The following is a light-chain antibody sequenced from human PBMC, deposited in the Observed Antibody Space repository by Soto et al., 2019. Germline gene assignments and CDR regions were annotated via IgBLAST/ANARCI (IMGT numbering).Light chain of an antibody. CDR3: SSYTSSSTVV. V-gene: IGLV2-14*01. CDR2: EVS. J-gene: IGLJ2*01. CDR1: SSDVGGYNY. Sequence: QSALTQPASVSGSPGQSITISYTGTSSDVGGYNYVSWYQHHPGKAPKLVIYEVSDRPSGVSNRFSGSRSGSTASLTISGLQADDEADYYCSSYTSSSTVVFGGGTKLTVL.